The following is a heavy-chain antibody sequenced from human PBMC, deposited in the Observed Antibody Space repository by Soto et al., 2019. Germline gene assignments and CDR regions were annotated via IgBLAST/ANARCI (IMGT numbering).Heavy chain of an antibody. D-gene: IGHD6-13*01. CDR1: GFTFSSYG. J-gene: IGHJ6*02. Sequence: GESLKISCAASGFTFSSYGMHWVRQAPGKGLEWVAVISYDGSNKYYADSVKGRFTISRDNSKNTLYLQMNSLRAEDTAVYYCGGAAAGTLPHNYYYYGMDVWGQGTTVTVSS. V-gene: IGHV3-30*03. CDR2: ISYDGSNK. CDR3: GGAAAGTLPHNYYYYGMDV.